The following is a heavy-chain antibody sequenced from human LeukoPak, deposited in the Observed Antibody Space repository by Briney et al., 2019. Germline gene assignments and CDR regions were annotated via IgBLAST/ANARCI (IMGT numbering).Heavy chain of an antibody. CDR1: GYTFTSYY. CDR2: INPSGGST. V-gene: IGHV1-46*01. CDR3: ARDDRGSYVYYFDY. D-gene: IGHD1-26*01. Sequence: ASVKVSCKASGYTFTSYYMHWVRQAPGQGLEWMGIINPSGGSTGYAQKFQGGVTMTRDMSTSTVYMELSSLRSKDTAVYYCARDDRGSYVYYFDYWGQGTLVTVSS. J-gene: IGHJ4*02.